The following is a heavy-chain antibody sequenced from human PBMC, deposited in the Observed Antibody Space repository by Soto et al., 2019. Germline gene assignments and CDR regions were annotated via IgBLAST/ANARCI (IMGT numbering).Heavy chain of an antibody. CDR1: GFTFSSYG. J-gene: IGHJ6*02. D-gene: IGHD3-10*01. V-gene: IGHV3-30*18. Sequence: QVQLVESGGGVVQPGRSLRLSCAASGFTFSSYGMHWVRQAPGKGLEWVAFISYDGSNKYYADYVKGRFTISRDNSKNTLYLQMNSLRVEDTAVYYCAKRSNYGSGSPKDGMDVWGQGTTVTVSS. CDR3: AKRSNYGSGSPKDGMDV. CDR2: ISYDGSNK.